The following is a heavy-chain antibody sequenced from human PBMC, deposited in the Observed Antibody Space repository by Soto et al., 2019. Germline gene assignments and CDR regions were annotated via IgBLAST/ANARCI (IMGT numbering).Heavy chain of an antibody. CDR3: AKSAPMDAGDKYYYDF. D-gene: IGHD4-17*01. J-gene: IGHJ4*02. Sequence: SVKVSCKASGGTFSTFGISWVRQAPGQGLEWMGGIIPFFGTARYSQKFEDRITITADESTNTVYMDLSSLTSEDTAIYYCAKSAPMDAGDKYYYDFWGQGALVTVSS. CDR1: GGTFSTFG. V-gene: IGHV1-69*13. CDR2: IIPFFGTA.